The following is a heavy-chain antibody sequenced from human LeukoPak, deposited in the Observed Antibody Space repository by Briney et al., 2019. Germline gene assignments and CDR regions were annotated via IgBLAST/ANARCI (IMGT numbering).Heavy chain of an antibody. CDR1: GFTFSSYS. CDR2: ISSSNSYI. V-gene: IGHV3-21*01. J-gene: IGHJ6*04. Sequence: GESLRLSCAASGFTFSSYSMNWVRHAPGKGLEWVSSISSSNSYIYYAASVRGRFTLSRDNAKNSLYLQMSSLRAEDTAVYYCAREPGSRSYFNEPAVVYGLDVWGKGTTVTVSS. D-gene: IGHD3-10*01. CDR3: AREPGSRSYFNEPAVVYGLDV.